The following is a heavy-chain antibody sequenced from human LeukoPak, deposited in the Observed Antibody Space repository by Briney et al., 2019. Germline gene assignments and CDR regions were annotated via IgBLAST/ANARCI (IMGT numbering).Heavy chain of an antibody. CDR3: ASSGSYYYFDF. J-gene: IGHJ4*02. D-gene: IGHD1-26*01. CDR1: GGSISSYY. Sequence: SETLSLTCTVSGGSISSYYWSWIRQPPGKGLEWIGYIYTSGSTNYNPSLKSRVTISVDTSKNQFSLNLSSVTAADTAVYYCASSGSYYYFDFWGQGTLVTVSS. CDR2: IYTSGST. V-gene: IGHV4-4*09.